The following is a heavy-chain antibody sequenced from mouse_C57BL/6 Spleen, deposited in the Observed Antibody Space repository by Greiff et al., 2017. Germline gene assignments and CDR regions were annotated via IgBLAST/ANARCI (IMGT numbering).Heavy chain of an antibody. CDR1: GYTFTSYW. Sequence: VQLQQPGAELVMPGASVKLSCKASGYTFTSYWMHWVKQRPGQGLEWIGEIDPSDSYTNYNQKFKGKSTLTVDKSSSTAYMQLSSLTSEDSAVYYWARGYGSSSQGFAYWGQGTLVTVSA. J-gene: IGHJ3*01. CDR3: ARGYGSSSQGFAY. CDR2: IDPSDSYT. D-gene: IGHD1-1*01. V-gene: IGHV1-69*01.